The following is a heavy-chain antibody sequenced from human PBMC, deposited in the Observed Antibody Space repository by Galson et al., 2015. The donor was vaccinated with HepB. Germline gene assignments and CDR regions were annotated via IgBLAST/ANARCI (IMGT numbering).Heavy chain of an antibody. CDR2: ISYDGSNQ. J-gene: IGHJ4*02. CDR1: GFTFSRHG. D-gene: IGHD3-16*02. V-gene: IGHV3-33*08. CDR3: AREVLGELSLYGKYFDY. Sequence: SLRLSCAASGFTFSRHGMHWVRQAPGKGLEWVSLISYDGSNQYYGDSVKGRFTISRDNSKNTLYLQMNSLRAGDTAVYYCAREVLGELSLYGKYFDYWGQGTLVTVSS.